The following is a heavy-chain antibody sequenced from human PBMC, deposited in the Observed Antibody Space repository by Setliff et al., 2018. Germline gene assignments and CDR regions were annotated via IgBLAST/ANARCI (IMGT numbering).Heavy chain of an antibody. CDR3: ARTCSGSGCYAGLES. D-gene: IGHD2-15*01. V-gene: IGHV3-30*04. CDR1: GFTFSSYA. CDR2: IWYDGSNK. Sequence: GSLRLSCAASGFTFSSYAMHWVRQAPGKGLEWVAVIWYDGSNKYYADSVKGRFTISRDNSKNTLYLQMNSLRPEDTAVYYCARTCSGSGCYAGLESWGQGTPVTVSS. J-gene: IGHJ4*02.